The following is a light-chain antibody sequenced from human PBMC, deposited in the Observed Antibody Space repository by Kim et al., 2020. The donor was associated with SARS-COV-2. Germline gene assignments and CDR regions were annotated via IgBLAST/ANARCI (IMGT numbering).Light chain of an antibody. J-gene: IGLJ3*02. CDR2: DGS. CDR1: SGDVGGYKF. CDR3: CSYAGRTTWV. Sequence: QSALTQPASVSGSPGQSITISCTGTSGDVGGYKFVSWHQQHPGKPPKLIIFDGSERPSGVSNRFSGSKSGNTASLTISGLQAEDDADYYCCSYAGRTTWVFGGGTQLTVL. V-gene: IGLV2-23*01.